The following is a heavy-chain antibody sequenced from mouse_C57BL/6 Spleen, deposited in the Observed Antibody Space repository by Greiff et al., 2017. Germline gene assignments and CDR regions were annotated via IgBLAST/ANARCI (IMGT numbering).Heavy chain of an antibody. J-gene: IGHJ4*01. CDR3: ASFQTAQADYYAMDY. Sequence: QVHVKQSGAELARPGASVKLSCTASGYTFTSYGISWVKQRTGQGLEWIGEIYPRSGNTYYNEKFKGKATLTADKSSSTAYMELRSLTSEDSAVYFCASFQTAQADYYAMDYWGQGTSVTVSS. CDR1: GYTFTSYG. D-gene: IGHD3-2*02. V-gene: IGHV1-81*01. CDR2: IYPRSGNT.